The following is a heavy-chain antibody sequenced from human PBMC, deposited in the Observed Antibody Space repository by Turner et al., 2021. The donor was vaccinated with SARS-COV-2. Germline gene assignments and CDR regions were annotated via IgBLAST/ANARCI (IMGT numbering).Heavy chain of an antibody. V-gene: IGHV3-30*03. CDR2: MSHDGRHI. Sequence: QVQLVESGGGVVQPGRSLRLSCVASGFSFSNYGMHWVRQAPGKGLEWVAVMSHDGRHIYHVDSLKGRFTISRDNSKNTLYLQVNSLRAEDTAVYYCARVARGNSGWYYFDYWGQGTLVTVSS. CDR3: ARVARGNSGWYYFDY. J-gene: IGHJ4*02. D-gene: IGHD6-19*01. CDR1: GFSFSNYG.